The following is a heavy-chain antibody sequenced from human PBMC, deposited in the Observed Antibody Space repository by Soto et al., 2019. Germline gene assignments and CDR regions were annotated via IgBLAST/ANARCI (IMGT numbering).Heavy chain of an antibody. CDR3: AKGEVTDYGMDV. J-gene: IGHJ6*02. V-gene: IGHV3-30*18. CDR1: GFTFSSYG. CDR2: ISYDGSNK. Sequence: PGGSLRLSCAASGFTFSSYGMHWVRQAPGKGLEWVAVISYDGSNKYYADSVKGRFTISRDNSKNTLYLQMNSLRAEDTAVYYCAKGEVTDYGMDVWGQGTTVTVSS. D-gene: IGHD2-21*02.